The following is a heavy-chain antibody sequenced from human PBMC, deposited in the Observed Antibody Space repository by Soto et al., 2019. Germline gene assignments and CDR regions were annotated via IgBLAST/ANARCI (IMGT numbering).Heavy chain of an antibody. CDR1: GFTFSSYS. CDR2: ISSSSSYI. V-gene: IGHV3-21*01. D-gene: IGHD3-10*01. CDR3: ARAEELLWFGEYYIDY. Sequence: GGSLRLSCAASGFTFSSYSMNWVRQAPGKGLEWVSSISSSSSYIYYADSVKGRFTISRDNAKNSLYLQMNSLRAEDTAVYYCARAEELLWFGEYYIDYWGQGTLVTVSS. J-gene: IGHJ4*02.